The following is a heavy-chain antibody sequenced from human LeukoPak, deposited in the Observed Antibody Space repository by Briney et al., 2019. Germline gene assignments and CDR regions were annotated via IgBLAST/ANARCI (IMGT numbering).Heavy chain of an antibody. J-gene: IGHJ4*02. V-gene: IGHV3-23*01. Sequence: GSLRLSCAASGFTFSSYAMSWVRRAPGKGLEWVSAISGSGGSTYYADSVKGRFTISRDNSKNTLYLQMNSLRAEDTAVYYCAKDDDYGDSALDYWGQGTLVTVSS. CDR3: AKDDDYGDSALDY. CDR2: ISGSGGST. CDR1: GFTFSSYA. D-gene: IGHD4-17*01.